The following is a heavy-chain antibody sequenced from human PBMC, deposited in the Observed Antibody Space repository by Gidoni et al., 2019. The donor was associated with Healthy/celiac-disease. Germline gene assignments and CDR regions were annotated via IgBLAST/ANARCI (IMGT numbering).Heavy chain of an antibody. CDR3: ARDRFPNDGGGMDV. Sequence: EVQLVESGGGLVKPGGSLRLSCAASGFTFSSYSMNWVRQAPGKGLEWVSSISSSSSYIYYADSVKGRFTISRDNAKNSLYLQMNSLRAEDTAAYYCARDRFPNDGGGMDVWGQGTTVTVSS. CDR1: GFTFSSYS. CDR2: ISSSSSYI. D-gene: IGHD1-1*01. V-gene: IGHV3-21*01. J-gene: IGHJ6*02.